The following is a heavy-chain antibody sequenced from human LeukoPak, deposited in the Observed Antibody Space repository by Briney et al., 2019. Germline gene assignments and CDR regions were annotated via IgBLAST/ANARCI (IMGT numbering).Heavy chain of an antibody. V-gene: IGHV4-4*07. Sequence: SETLSLTCTVSGGSISSFYWSWIRQPAGKGLEWIGRIYTSGSTNYNPSLKSRVTMSVDTSKNHFSLKLSSVTAADAAVYYCAGYGDYQDFDYWGQGTVVTVSS. CDR3: AGYGDYQDFDY. CDR2: IYTSGST. J-gene: IGHJ4*02. CDR1: GGSISSFY. D-gene: IGHD4-17*01.